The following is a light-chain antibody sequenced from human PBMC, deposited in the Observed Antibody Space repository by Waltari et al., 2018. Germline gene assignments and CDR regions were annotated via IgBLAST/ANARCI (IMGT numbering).Light chain of an antibody. CDR1: SSDVGSYNF. J-gene: IGLJ7*01. Sequence: QSALTQPRSVSGSPGQSVTIPCSGTSSDVGSYNFLSWYQQHPGNAPKLLIYDVVKRPSGVPDRFSGSKSGNTASLTISGLQTEDESDYYCCSYAGSYTFVFGGGTQLTVL. CDR2: DVV. V-gene: IGLV2-11*01. CDR3: CSYAGSYTFV.